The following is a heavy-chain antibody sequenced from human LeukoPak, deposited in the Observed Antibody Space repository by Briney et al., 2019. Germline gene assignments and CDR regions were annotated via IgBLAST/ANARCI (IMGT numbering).Heavy chain of an antibody. CDR1: TYSISSGYS. D-gene: IGHD4-17*01. Sequence: PSETLSLTCVVSTYSISSGYSWGWIRQPPGKGLEWIGSMYLSGTTYYNPSLKSRVTISVGKSENQFSLKVNFVTAADTAVYFCAKTDYGHYSGFEVWGQGIMVTVSS. V-gene: IGHV4-38-2*01. CDR2: MYLSGTT. J-gene: IGHJ3*01. CDR3: AKTDYGHYSGFEV.